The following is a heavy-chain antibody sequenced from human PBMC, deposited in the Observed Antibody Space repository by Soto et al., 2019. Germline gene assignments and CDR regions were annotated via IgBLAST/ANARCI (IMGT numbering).Heavy chain of an antibody. V-gene: IGHV3-30*03. CDR2: ISYDGNTK. Sequence: QVQLVESGGGVVQPGRSLRLSCAASGFTFSNFGMHWVRQAPVKGLEWVAVISYDGNTKYYADSVKGRFTISRDNSKNTLYRQMDSLRVEDTAVYYCTSQVATGDWGQGTLVTVSS. CDR3: TSQVATGD. J-gene: IGHJ4*02. CDR1: GFTFSNFG. D-gene: IGHD5-12*01.